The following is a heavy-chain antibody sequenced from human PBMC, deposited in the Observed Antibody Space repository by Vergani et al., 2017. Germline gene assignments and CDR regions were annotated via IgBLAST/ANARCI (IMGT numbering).Heavy chain of an antibody. J-gene: IGHJ5*02. Sequence: QVQLVQSGAEVKKPGASVKVSCKASGYTFTSDYMHWVRQAPGQGLEWMGIINPSGGSTSYAQKFQGRVTMTRDTSTSTVYMELRSLRSEDTAVYYCARDSRYCSSTSCYIGRDWFDPWGQGTLVTVSS. CDR2: INPSGGST. V-gene: IGHV1-46*01. D-gene: IGHD2-2*02. CDR1: GYTFTSDY. CDR3: ARDSRYCSSTSCYIGRDWFDP.